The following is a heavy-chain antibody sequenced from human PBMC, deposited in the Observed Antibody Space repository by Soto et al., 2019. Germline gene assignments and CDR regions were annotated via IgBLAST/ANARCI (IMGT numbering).Heavy chain of an antibody. J-gene: IGHJ6*03. Sequence: SLTLSLTWTVSCGSISNFYWSLIRQPQGKGLEWIGYVYYTGSTSYNPSLKRRVTFSADSSRGQFSLRLNSVTAADTAVYYCARTVLGPDLLADSFVDYYYYMDVWGQGTTVTVSS. D-gene: IGHD3-9*01. CDR1: CGSISNFY. CDR2: VYYTGST. V-gene: IGHV4-59*08. CDR3: ARTVLGPDLLADSFVDYYYYMDV.